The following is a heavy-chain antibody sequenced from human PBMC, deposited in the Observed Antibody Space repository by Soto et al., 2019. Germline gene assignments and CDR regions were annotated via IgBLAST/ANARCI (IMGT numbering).Heavy chain of an antibody. CDR1: GYSLTSDC. D-gene: IGHD3-3*01. V-gene: IGHV5-10-1*01. CDR3: ASWGITIKTYGMDV. Sequence: GASLNVSRKGSGYSLTSDCVGWVRKMPGKGLEWMGRIDPSDSYTNYSPSFQGHVTISADKSISTAYLQWSSLKASDTAMYYCASWGITIKTYGMDVWGQGTTVPVSS. CDR2: IDPSDSYT. J-gene: IGHJ6*02.